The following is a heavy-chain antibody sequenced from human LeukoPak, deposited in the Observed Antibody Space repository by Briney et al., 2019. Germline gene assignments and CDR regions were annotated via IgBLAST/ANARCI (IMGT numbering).Heavy chain of an antibody. V-gene: IGHV1-46*01. CDR2: INPSGGST. CDR1: GYTFTDYY. J-gene: IGHJ5*02. Sequence: ASVKVSCKASGYTFTDYYMHWVRQAPGQGLEWMGIINPSGGSTSYAQKFQGRVTMTRDMSTSTVYMELSSLRSEDTAVYYCARVSDPIYSSSSISKNWWFDPWGQGTLVTVSS. D-gene: IGHD6-13*01. CDR3: ARVSDPIYSSSSISKNWWFDP.